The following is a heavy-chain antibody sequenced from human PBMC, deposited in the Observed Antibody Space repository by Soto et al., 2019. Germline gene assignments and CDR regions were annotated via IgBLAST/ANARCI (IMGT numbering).Heavy chain of an antibody. CDR3: ASSYYYDSSGYSSLYYYYGMDV. Sequence: QVQLVQSGAEVKKPGASVKVSCKASGYTFTSYAMHWVRQAPGQRLEWMGWINGGNGNTKYSQMFQGRVTITRDTSATTAYMELSSLRSEDTAVYYYASSYYYDSSGYSSLYYYYGMDVWGQGTTVTVSS. J-gene: IGHJ6*02. D-gene: IGHD3-22*01. V-gene: IGHV1-3*01. CDR2: INGGNGNT. CDR1: GYTFTSYA.